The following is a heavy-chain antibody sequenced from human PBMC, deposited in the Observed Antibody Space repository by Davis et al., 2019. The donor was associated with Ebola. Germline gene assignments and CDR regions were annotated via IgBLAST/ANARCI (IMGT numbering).Heavy chain of an antibody. Sequence: MPSETLSLTCAVYGGSFSGYYWSWIRQPPGKGLEWIGEINHSGSTNYNPSLKSRVTISVDTSKNQFSLKLSSVTAADTAVYYCARRGYYYDSSGYHTGGFDYWGQGTLVTVSS. V-gene: IGHV4-34*01. J-gene: IGHJ4*02. CDR1: GGSFSGYY. CDR2: INHSGST. CDR3: ARRGYYYDSSGYHTGGFDY. D-gene: IGHD3-22*01.